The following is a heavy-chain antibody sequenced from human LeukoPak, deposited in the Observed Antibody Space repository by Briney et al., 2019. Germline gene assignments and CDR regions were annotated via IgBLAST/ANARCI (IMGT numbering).Heavy chain of an antibody. D-gene: IGHD3-22*01. J-gene: IGHJ4*02. CDR1: GYTFTSYG. Sequence: ASVKVSCKASGYTFTSYGISWVRQAPGQGLEWMGIINPSGGSTSYAQKFQGRVTMTWDTSTSTVYMELSSLRSEDTAVYYCARDGYYYDSSGYYVVSSFDYWGQGTLVTVSS. V-gene: IGHV1-46*01. CDR2: INPSGGST. CDR3: ARDGYYYDSSGYYVVSSFDY.